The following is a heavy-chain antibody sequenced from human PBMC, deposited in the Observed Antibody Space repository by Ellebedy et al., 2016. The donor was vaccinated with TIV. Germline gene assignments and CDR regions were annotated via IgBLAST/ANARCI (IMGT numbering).Heavy chain of an antibody. Sequence: GESLKISCAASGFIFSSYTLNSVRQAPGKGLEWVSSISTSSSYIYYEDSVKGRFAISRDNAKNSLFLQMNSLRAEDTAVYYCARKVPAPTTVPPNWYFDLWGRGTLVTVSS. CDR2: ISTSSSYI. CDR3: ARKVPAPTTVPPNWYFDL. V-gene: IGHV3-21*01. CDR1: GFIFSSYT. J-gene: IGHJ2*01. D-gene: IGHD4-17*01.